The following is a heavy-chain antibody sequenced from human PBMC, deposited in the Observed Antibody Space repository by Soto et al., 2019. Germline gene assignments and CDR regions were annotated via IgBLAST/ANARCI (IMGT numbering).Heavy chain of an antibody. CDR1: GFTFSSYA. Sequence: QVQLVESGGGVVQPGRSLRLSCAASGFTFSSYAMHWVRQAPGKGLEWVAVISYDGNNQYYTDSVKGRFTISRDNSKNTLYLQMNSLRAEDTAVYYCAKRGDCSRASCLTDSWGQGTLVTVSS. CDR3: AKRGDCSRASCLTDS. CDR2: ISYDGNNQ. D-gene: IGHD2-15*01. J-gene: IGHJ4*02. V-gene: IGHV3-30*18.